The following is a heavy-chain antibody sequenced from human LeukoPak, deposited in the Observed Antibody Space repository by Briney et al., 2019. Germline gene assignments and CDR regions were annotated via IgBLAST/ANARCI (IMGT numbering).Heavy chain of an antibody. CDR2: ISAYNGNT. V-gene: IGHV1-18*01. CDR3: VREVTMVRGVITFYHYNGMDV. Sequence: ASVKVSCKASGYTFTSYGISWVRQAPGQGLEWMGWISAYNGNTNYAQKLQGRVTMTTDASTSTAYMELRSLRSDDTAAYYCVREVTMVRGVITFYHYNGMDVWGQGTAVTVSS. D-gene: IGHD3-10*01. J-gene: IGHJ6*02. CDR1: GYTFTSYG.